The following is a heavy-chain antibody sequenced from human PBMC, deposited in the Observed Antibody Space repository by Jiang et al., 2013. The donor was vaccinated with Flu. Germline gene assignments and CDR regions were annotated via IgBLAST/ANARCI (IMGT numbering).Heavy chain of an antibody. CDR3: ARDVGYCSGGSCSSGDSPWDYYYGLDV. J-gene: IGHJ6*02. V-gene: IGHV1-69*01. CDR2: IIPIFGTT. Sequence: VKKPGSSVKVSCKAAGGTFTTYGITWVRQAPGQGLEWMGGIIPIFGTTHYAQKFQGRVTITADESTSTAYMEVSSLRSEDTAVYYCARDVGYCSGGSCSSGDSPWDYYYGLDVWGQGTTVTVSS. D-gene: IGHD2-15*01. CDR1: GGTFTTYG.